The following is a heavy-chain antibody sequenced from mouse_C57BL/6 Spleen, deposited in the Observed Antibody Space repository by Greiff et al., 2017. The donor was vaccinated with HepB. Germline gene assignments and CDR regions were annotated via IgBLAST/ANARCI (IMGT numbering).Heavy chain of an antibody. CDR1: GFTFSDYG. J-gene: IGHJ2*01. V-gene: IGHV5-17*01. Sequence: EVKLEESGGGLVKPGGSLKLSCAASGFTFSDYGMHWVRQAPEKGLEWVAYISSGSSTIYYADTVKGRFTISRDNAKNTLFLQMTSLRSEDTAMYYCARHYGSYFDYWGQGTTLTVSS. CDR2: ISSGSSTI. D-gene: IGHD1-1*01. CDR3: ARHYGSYFDY.